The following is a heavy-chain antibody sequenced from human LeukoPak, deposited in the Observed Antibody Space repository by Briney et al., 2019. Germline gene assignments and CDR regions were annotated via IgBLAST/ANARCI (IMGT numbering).Heavy chain of an antibody. CDR1: GGSISSSNYY. V-gene: IGHV4-39*01. D-gene: IGHD6-19*01. CDR2: IYYSGST. Sequence: KPSETLPLTCTVAGGSISSSNYYWGWIRQPPGKGLEWIGSIYYSGSTYYNPSLKSRVTISADTSKNQFSLNLSSVTAADTAVYYCARQSQWLVPGYFDYWGQGTLVTVSS. J-gene: IGHJ4*02. CDR3: ARQSQWLVPGYFDY.